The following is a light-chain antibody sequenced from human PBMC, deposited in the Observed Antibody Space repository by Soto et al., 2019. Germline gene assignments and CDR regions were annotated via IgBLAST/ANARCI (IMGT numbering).Light chain of an antibody. CDR1: ETITRY. CDR3: QQSYLNPLT. CDR2: AAS. V-gene: IGKV1-39*01. J-gene: IGKJ4*01. Sequence: DIQMTQSPSALSASVGERVIITCRASETITRYLNWYQSKPGKAPRLLISAASSLESGVPSRFSGSYSGTDFTLTISSLQPEAFATYYCQQSYLNPLTFGGGTKV.